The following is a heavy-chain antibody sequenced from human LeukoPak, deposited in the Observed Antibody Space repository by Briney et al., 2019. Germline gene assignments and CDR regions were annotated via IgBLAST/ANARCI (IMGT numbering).Heavy chain of an antibody. V-gene: IGHV4-30-2*01. CDR3: ARDPGDV. Sequence: SETLSPTCTVSGGSISSGGYYWSWIRQPPGKGLEWIGYIYHSGSTYYNPSLKSRVNMSVDMSKNQFSLKLSSLTAADTAVYYCARDPGDVWGKGTTVTVSS. J-gene: IGHJ6*04. CDR1: GGSISSGGYY. CDR2: IYHSGST.